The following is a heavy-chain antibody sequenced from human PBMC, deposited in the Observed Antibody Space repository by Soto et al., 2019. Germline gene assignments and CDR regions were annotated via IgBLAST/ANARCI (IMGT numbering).Heavy chain of an antibody. J-gene: IGHJ5*02. D-gene: IGHD3-10*01. V-gene: IGHV3-48*02. CDR3: ARTGGSGSNNWFDP. CDR2: ISSSSSLI. Sequence: EVQLAESGGGLVQPGGSLRLSYAASAFTFGSYGMNWVRQAPGKGLEWVSYISSSSSLIYYADSVKGRFTISRDNAQKSLYLQMNSLRDEDTAVYYCARTGGSGSNNWFDPWGQGTLVTVSS. CDR1: AFTFGSYG.